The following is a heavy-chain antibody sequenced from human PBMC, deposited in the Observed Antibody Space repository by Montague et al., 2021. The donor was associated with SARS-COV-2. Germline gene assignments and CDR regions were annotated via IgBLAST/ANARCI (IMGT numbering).Heavy chain of an antibody. CDR1: GGSISSSSYY. CDR2: IYYSGGT. V-gene: IGHV4-39*02. Sequence: SETLSLTCTVSGGSISSSSYYWGWIRQPPGKGLEWIGSIYYSGGTYYNPSLKSRVTISVDTSKNQFSLKLSSVTAADTAVYYCARDTAMAPSFVYWGQGTLVTVSS. J-gene: IGHJ4*02. CDR3: ARDTAMAPSFVY. D-gene: IGHD5-18*01.